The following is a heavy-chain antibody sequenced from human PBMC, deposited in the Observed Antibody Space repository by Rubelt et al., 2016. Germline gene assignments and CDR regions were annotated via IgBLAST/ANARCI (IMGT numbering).Heavy chain of an antibody. D-gene: IGHD1-1*01. CDR2: VKSKTDGWTT. CDR3: TTTLTTIGV. CDR1: GFTLSNAW. J-gene: IGHJ6*02. Sequence: EVQLVESGGGLVKPGGSRRLSCAASGFTLSNAWMNWVRQAPGKGLEWVGRVKSKTDGWTTDYIAPVKGRFTFSRDDSKNTLYLQMNSLKTSDTAGYNCTTTLTTIGVGGQGTTVTDS. V-gene: IGHV3-15*01.